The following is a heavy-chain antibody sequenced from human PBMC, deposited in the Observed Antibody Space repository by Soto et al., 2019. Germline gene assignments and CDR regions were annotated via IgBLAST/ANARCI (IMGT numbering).Heavy chain of an antibody. Sequence: QVQLQESGPGLVKPSETLSLTCTVSGDSIGSGGHYWSWIRQHPGKGLAWIAYIYYSGGTFYSPYLKRRNAISVDTSKNQISLRLTSVTAADTAVYYGSRDGLLTGTTGWYFDLWGRGALVTVS. V-gene: IGHV4-31*03. CDR1: GDSIGSGGHY. D-gene: IGHD1-7*01. J-gene: IGHJ2*01. CDR2: IYYSGGT. CDR3: SRDGLLTGTTGWYFDL.